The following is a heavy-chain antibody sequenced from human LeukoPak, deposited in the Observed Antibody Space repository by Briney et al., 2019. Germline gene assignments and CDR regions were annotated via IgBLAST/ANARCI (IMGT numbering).Heavy chain of an antibody. CDR3: AREAAFDM. Sequence: PGGSLRLSCAASGFTFSSYPMNSVRQAPGKGLEWVSSISSSSTYTFYADSVKGRFTISRDNAKNSLYLQMNSLRAEDTAVYYCAREAAFDMWGQGTMVTVSS. CDR2: ISSSSTYT. CDR1: GFTFSSYP. V-gene: IGHV3-21*06. J-gene: IGHJ3*02.